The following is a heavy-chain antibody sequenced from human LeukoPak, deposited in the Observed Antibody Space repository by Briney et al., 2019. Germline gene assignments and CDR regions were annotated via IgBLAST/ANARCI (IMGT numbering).Heavy chain of an antibody. D-gene: IGHD3-22*01. CDR2: VSSSSYI. CDR1: GFTFSSYS. Sequence: GGSLRLSCAASGFTFSSYSMNWVRQAPGKGLEWVSSVSSSSYIYYADSVKGRFTISRDNAKNSLYLQMNSLRAEDTAVYYCARAYYYDSSGYYGDWGQGTLVTVSS. CDR3: ARAYYYDSSGYYGD. J-gene: IGHJ4*02. V-gene: IGHV3-21*01.